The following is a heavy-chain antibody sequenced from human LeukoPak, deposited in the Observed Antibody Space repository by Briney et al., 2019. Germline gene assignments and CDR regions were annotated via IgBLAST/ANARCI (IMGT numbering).Heavy chain of an antibody. CDR1: GFTFSSYV. CDR3: ARETGSAVGSTDFDY. CDR2: ISGSGGST. J-gene: IGHJ4*02. V-gene: IGHV3-23*01. Sequence: GGSLRLSCAASGFTFSSYVMSWVRQAPGKGLEWVSAISGSGGSTYYADSVKGRFTISRDNSKNTLYLQMNSLRAEDTAVYYCARETGSAVGSTDFDYWGQGTLVTASS. D-gene: IGHD4-17*01.